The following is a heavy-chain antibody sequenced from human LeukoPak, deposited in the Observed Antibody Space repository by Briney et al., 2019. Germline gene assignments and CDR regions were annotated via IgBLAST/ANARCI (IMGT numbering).Heavy chain of an antibody. V-gene: IGHV4-39*01. Sequence: PSETLSLTCTVSGGSISSSSYYWGWIRQPPGKGLEWIGSIYYSGSTYYNPSLKSRVTISVDTSKNQFSLKLSSVTAADTAVYYCARVTSGYVDYWGQGTLVTVSS. CDR2: IYYSGST. CDR3: ARVTSGYVDY. D-gene: IGHD6-19*01. J-gene: IGHJ4*02. CDR1: GGSISSSSYY.